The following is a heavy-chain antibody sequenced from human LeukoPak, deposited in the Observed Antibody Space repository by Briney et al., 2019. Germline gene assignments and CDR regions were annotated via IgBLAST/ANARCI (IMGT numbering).Heavy chain of an antibody. CDR1: GFTFSSYW. D-gene: IGHD5-18*01. CDR3: ARDLRGYSYGLTYFDY. J-gene: IGHJ4*02. Sequence: AGGSLRLSCAASGFTFSSYWMSWVRQAPGKGLEWMANIKQDGSEKYYVDSVKGRFTISRDNAKNSLYLQMNSLRAEDTAVYYCARDLRGYSYGLTYFDYWGQGTLVTVSS. V-gene: IGHV3-7*03. CDR2: IKQDGSEK.